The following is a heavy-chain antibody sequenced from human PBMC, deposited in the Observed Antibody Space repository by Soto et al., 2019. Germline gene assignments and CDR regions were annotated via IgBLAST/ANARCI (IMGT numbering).Heavy chain of an antibody. Sequence: QVQLQESGPGLVKPSQTLSLTCTVSGGSISSGDYYWSWIRQPPGKGLEWIGYIYYSGSTYYNPSLTSRVTISVDTSKNQFSLKRSSVTAADTAVYYCAREPRSSGGEYYFDYWGQGTLVTVSS. CDR2: IYYSGST. CDR1: GGSISSGDYY. CDR3: AREPRSSGGEYYFDY. D-gene: IGHD6-25*01. J-gene: IGHJ4*02. V-gene: IGHV4-30-4*01.